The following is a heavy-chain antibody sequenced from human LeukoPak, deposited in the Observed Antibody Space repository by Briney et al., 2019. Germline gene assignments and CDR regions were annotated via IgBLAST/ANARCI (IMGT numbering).Heavy chain of an antibody. CDR2: INPSGGST. J-gene: IGHJ4*02. CDR3: ARDRIAAAGGDY. Sequence: WASLKLSCKASGYTFTSYYMNWVRQAPGQGLEWMGIINPSGGSTSYAQKLQGRVTMTRDTSTSTVYMELSSLRSGDTAVYYCARDRIAAAGGDYWGQGTLVTVSS. CDR1: GYTFTSYY. V-gene: IGHV1-46*04. D-gene: IGHD6-13*01.